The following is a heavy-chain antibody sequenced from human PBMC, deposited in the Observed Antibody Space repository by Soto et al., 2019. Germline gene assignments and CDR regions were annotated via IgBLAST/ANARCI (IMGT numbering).Heavy chain of an antibody. J-gene: IGHJ3*02. D-gene: IGHD3-9*01. CDR2: IYPGDSDT. CDR1: GYSFTSYW. Sequence: PGESLKISCKGSGYSFTSYWIGWVRQMPGKGLEWMGIIYPGDSDTRYSPSFQGQVTISADKSISTAYLQWSSLKASDTAMYYCARLLLSTYYEILTGPGGAFDIWGQGTMVTVSS. V-gene: IGHV5-51*01. CDR3: ARLLLSTYYEILTGPGGAFDI.